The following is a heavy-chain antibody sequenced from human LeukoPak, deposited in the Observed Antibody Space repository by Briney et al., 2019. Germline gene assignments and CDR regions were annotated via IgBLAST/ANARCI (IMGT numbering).Heavy chain of an antibody. D-gene: IGHD6-6*01. CDR3: ARRSSSPHILIDY. Sequence: SETLSLTCTVSAGSFIGSSHHWGWIRQSPGTGLEWIGTVYYGRTTYYNPSLDGRVTISLDTSANHFSLQLNSVTAADTAVYYCARRSSSPHILIDYWGQGTLVTVSS. J-gene: IGHJ4*02. CDR1: AGSFIGSSHH. V-gene: IGHV4-39*02. CDR2: VYYGRTT.